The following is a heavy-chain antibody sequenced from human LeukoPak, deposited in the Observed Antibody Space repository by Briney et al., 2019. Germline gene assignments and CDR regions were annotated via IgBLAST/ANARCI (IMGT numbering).Heavy chain of an antibody. CDR2: IIPFFGTA. D-gene: IGHD1-26*01. CDR3: ARVRRTGSAYDAFDI. Sequence: GASVKVSCKSSGGTFSSYAVSWVRQAPGQGLDWMGGIIPFFGTANYAQKFQGRVTLTADKPPTTAYMELNSLRSEDTAVYYCARVRRTGSAYDAFDIWGQGTMVTVSS. CDR1: GGTFSSYA. V-gene: IGHV1-69*06. J-gene: IGHJ3*02.